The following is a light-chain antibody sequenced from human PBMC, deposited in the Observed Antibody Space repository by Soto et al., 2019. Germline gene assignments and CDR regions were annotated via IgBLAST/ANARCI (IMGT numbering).Light chain of an antibody. Sequence: QSVLTQPPSASGTPGQRVTISCSGGSSNIGSNYVYWYQHLPGTAPKLLIYRNSLRPSGVADQFSGSKSGTSASLAISGLRSEDEADYFCAAWDDSLSGWVFGGGTKLTVL. J-gene: IGLJ3*02. V-gene: IGLV1-47*01. CDR3: AAWDDSLSGWV. CDR1: SSNIGSNY. CDR2: RNS.